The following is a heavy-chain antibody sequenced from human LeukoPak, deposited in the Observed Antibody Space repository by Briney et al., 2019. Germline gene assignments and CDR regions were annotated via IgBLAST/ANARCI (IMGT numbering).Heavy chain of an antibody. CDR3: ARAPGGSYLDY. J-gene: IGHJ4*02. CDR1: GFTFSSYW. Sequence: GGSLSLSCAASGFTFSSYWMHWVRQAPGKGLVWVSRINSDGSSTSYADSVKGRFTISRDNAKNTLYLQMNSLRAEDTAVYYCARAPGGSYLDYWGQGTLVTVSS. V-gene: IGHV3-74*01. CDR2: INSDGSST. D-gene: IGHD1-26*01.